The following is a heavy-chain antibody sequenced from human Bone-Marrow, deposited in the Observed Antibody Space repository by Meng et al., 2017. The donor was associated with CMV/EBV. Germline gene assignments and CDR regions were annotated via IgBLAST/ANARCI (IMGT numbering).Heavy chain of an antibody. J-gene: IGHJ6*02. CDR3: AKGGIPGIPFSKARFSYYGMDV. D-gene: IGHD1-20*01. Sequence: GESLKISCVASGFTLSNRAMSWVRQAPGKGLEWVSVISGGGGRTDYADTVKGRFTLSRDTSKNTVYLQMNSLRAEDTAVYYCAKGGIPGIPFSKARFSYYGMDVWGQGTTVTVSS. CDR2: ISGGGGRT. CDR1: GFTLSNRA. V-gene: IGHV3-23*01.